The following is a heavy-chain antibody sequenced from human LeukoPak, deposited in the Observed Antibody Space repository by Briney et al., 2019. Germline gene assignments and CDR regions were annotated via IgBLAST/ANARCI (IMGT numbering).Heavy chain of an antibody. D-gene: IGHD4-17*01. Sequence: PGGSLRLSCAASGFTFSSYWMHWVRQAPGKGLEWVAVIWYDGSNKYYADSVKGRFTISRDNSKNTLYLQMNSLRAEDTAVYYCARDPPVTTYPPYYYYYGMDVWGQGTTVTVSS. V-gene: IGHV3-33*08. CDR3: ARDPPVTTYPPYYYYYGMDV. CDR2: IWYDGSNK. CDR1: GFTFSSYW. J-gene: IGHJ6*02.